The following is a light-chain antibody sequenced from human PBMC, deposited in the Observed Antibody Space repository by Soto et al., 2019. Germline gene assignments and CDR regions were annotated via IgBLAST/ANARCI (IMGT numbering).Light chain of an antibody. V-gene: IGKV3-20*01. CDR3: QQYGGSPLVT. J-gene: IGKJ2*01. CDR1: QSVSSSY. Sequence: EIVLTQSPGTLSLSAGERATLSCRASQSVSSSYLAWYQQKPGQAPRRLVYGASSRATGIPDRFSGSGSGTDFTLTISSLEPEDFAVYYCQQYGGSPLVTFGQGTKLEIK. CDR2: GAS.